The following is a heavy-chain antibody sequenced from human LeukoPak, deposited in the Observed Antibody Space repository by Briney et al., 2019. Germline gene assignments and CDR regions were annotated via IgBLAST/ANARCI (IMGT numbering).Heavy chain of an antibody. CDR3: ARGTMAAAATDDY. V-gene: IGHV4-34*01. CDR1: GGSFSGYY. J-gene: IGHJ4*02. D-gene: IGHD6-13*01. Sequence: SETLSLTCAVYGGSFSGYYWSWIRQPPGKGLEWIGEINHSGSTNYNPSLKSRVTISVDTSKNQFPLKLSSATAADTAVYYCARGTMAAAATDDYWGQGTLVTVSS. CDR2: INHSGST.